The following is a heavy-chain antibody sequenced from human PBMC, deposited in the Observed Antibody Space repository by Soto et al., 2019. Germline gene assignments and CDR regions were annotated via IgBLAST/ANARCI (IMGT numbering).Heavy chain of an antibody. CDR2: IDYSGST. CDR1: GGSISSSSYY. CDR3: ARGWFGELMNGEFDY. Sequence: QLQLQESGPGLVKPSETRYLTCTVSGGSISSSSYYWGWIRQPPGKGLEWIGSIDYSGSTYYNPSHKSRVTISVDTSKNQFSLKLSAVTAADTAVYYCARGWFGELMNGEFDYWRQGTLVTVSS. V-gene: IGHV4-39*01. D-gene: IGHD3-10*01. J-gene: IGHJ4*02.